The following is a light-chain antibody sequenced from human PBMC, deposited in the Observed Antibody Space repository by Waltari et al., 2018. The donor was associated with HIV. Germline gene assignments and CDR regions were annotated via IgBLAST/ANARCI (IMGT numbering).Light chain of an antibody. CDR1: HTSFYSSKNNNY. J-gene: IGKJ1*01. CDR3: QQFYSNPPT. Sequence: DIVMTQSPDSVARSVGVGDTINYTSSHTSFYSSKNNNYLAWYQKRPGQTPKLLIYCASTRDSGVPDRFSGSWSGTDFTLTISNLQSEDVAIYFCQQFYSNPPTFGQGTKVEVK. V-gene: IGKV4-1*01. CDR2: CAS.